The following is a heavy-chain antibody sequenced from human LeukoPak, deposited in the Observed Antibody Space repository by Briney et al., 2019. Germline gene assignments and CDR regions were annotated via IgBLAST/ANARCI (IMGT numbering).Heavy chain of an antibody. CDR3: ARGSALLWFGELLTNWFDP. CDR1: GYSFTRYW. V-gene: IGHV5-51*01. J-gene: IGHJ5*02. D-gene: IGHD3-10*01. Sequence: GESLKISCKGSGYSFTRYWIGWVRQMPGKGLEWMGIIYPGDSDTRYSPSFQGQVTISADKSISTAYLQWSSLKASDTAMYYCARGSALLWFGELLTNWFDPWGQGTLVTVSS. CDR2: IYPGDSDT.